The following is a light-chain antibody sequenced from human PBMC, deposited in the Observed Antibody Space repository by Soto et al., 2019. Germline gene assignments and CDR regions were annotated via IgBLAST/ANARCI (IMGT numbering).Light chain of an antibody. CDR1: SSDVGGYNY. CDR2: DVS. Sequence: QSVLTQPASVSGSPGQSITISCTGTSSDVGGYNYVSWYQQHPGKAPKLMIYDVSNRPSGVSNRFSGSKSGNTASLTISGLKAADEADYSCSSYTSSSTRVFGGGTMLTVL. CDR3: SSYTSSSTRV. V-gene: IGLV2-14*01. J-gene: IGLJ2*01.